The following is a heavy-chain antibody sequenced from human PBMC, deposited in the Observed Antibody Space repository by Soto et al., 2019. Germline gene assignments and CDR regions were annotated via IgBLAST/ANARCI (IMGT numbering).Heavy chain of an antibody. D-gene: IGHD2-2*01. CDR1: GGSISSSKW. CDR2: IYHSGSI. CDR3: ARVRGNQLLGWFDP. J-gene: IGHJ5*02. V-gene: IGHV4-4*02. Sequence: SETLSLTCAVSGGSISSSKWCSWVRQPPGKGLEWIGEIYHSGSINYNPSLKSRVTISVDKSKNQFSLKLTSVTAADTVVYYCARVRGNQLLGWFDPWGQGTLVTVS.